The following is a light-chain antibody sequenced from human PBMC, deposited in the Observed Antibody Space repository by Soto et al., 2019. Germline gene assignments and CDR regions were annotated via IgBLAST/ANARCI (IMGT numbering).Light chain of an antibody. V-gene: IGKV1-27*01. Sequence: DIQVTQYPSSLSASVGDRVTMTCRASQGIKNYLAWYQQKPGEIPKLLIYAASTLESGIPPRFSGSGSGTDFTLTINNLQPEDVATYYCQRYYNAPFTFGGGTKVEIK. CDR1: QGIKNY. J-gene: IGKJ4*01. CDR2: AAS. CDR3: QRYYNAPFT.